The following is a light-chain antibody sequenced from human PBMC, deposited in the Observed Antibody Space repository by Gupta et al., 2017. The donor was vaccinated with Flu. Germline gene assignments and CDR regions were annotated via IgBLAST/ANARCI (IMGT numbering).Light chain of an antibody. J-gene: IGLJ3*02. Sequence: QSVLTQPPSASGTPGQRVTISCSGGGSNIGINTVSWYQQLPRPAPKLVIYNSSQRPSGVPDRFSGSKSGTSASLAISGLQSEDEADYYCAAWDDSLNGPVFGGGTKLTVL. V-gene: IGLV1-44*01. CDR3: AAWDDSLNGPV. CDR2: NSS. CDR1: GSNIGINT.